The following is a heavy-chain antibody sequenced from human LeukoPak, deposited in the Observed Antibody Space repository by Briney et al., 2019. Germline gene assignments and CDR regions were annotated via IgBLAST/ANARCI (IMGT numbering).Heavy chain of an antibody. D-gene: IGHD4-17*01. CDR3: AKGRNEDGDAALNY. J-gene: IGHJ4*02. CDR1: GVSISSVGYY. V-gene: IGHV3-23*01. CDR2: ISGSGGNT. Sequence: PSETLSLTCTVSGVSISSVGYYWSWIRQAPGKGLEWVSSISGSGGNTFYADSVKGRFTISRDNSKNTLYLQMNSLRAEDTAAYHCAKGRNEDGDAALNYWGQGTLVTVSS.